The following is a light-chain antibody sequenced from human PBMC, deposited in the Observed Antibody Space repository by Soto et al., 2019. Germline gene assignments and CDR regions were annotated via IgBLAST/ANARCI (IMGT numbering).Light chain of an antibody. CDR3: EQYNDWPLT. CDR2: CAS. CDR1: QSVDSN. V-gene: IGKV3D-15*01. Sequence: EIVMTQSPATLSVSPGDGATLSCRASQSVDSNLAWYQQKPGQTPRLLMYCASTRPTGIPARFSGSGSVTEFALTIISLQGEDSVVYCCEQYNDWPLTFGGGTKVEIK. J-gene: IGKJ4*01.